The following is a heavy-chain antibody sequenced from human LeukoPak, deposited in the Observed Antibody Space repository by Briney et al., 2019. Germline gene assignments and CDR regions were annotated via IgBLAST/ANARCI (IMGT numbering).Heavy chain of an antibody. CDR1: GFTFSSYG. CDR3: ARDPWTNSDYDGFDY. V-gene: IGHV3-30*02. CDR2: IRYDGSNK. D-gene: IGHD5-12*01. J-gene: IGHJ4*02. Sequence: PGGSLRLSCAASGFTFSSYGMHWVRQAPGKGLEWVAFIRYDGSNKYYADSVKGRFTISRDNAKNSQYLQMNSLRAEDTAVYYCARDPWTNSDYDGFDYWGQGTLVTVSS.